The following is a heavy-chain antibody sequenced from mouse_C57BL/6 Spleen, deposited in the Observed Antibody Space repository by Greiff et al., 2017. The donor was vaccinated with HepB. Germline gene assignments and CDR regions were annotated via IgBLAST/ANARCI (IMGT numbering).Heavy chain of an antibody. Sequence: QVQLQQPGAELVKPGASVKMSCKASGYTFTSYWITWVKQRPGQGLEWIGDIYPGSGSTNYNEKFKSKATLTVDTSSSTAYMQLSSLTSEDSAVYYCACATLARPDSAMEYWGQGTSVTVSS. CDR1: GYTFTSYW. V-gene: IGHV1-55*01. CDR2: IYPGSGST. J-gene: IGHJ4*01. CDR3: ACATLARPDSAMEY. D-gene: IGHD4-1*01.